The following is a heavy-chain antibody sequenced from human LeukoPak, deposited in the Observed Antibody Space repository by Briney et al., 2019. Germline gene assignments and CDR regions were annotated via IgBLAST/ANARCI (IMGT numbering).Heavy chain of an antibody. CDR1: GGSISSYY. V-gene: IGHV4-4*07. J-gene: IGHJ4*02. Sequence: PSETLSLTCTVSGGSISSYYWSWIRQPAGKGLEWIGRIYTSGSTNYNPSLKSRVTTSVDTSKNQFSLKLRSVTAADTAVYYCARDNYYDTSGYHLWGQGTLVTVSS. CDR2: IYTSGST. D-gene: IGHD3-22*01. CDR3: ARDNYYDTSGYHL.